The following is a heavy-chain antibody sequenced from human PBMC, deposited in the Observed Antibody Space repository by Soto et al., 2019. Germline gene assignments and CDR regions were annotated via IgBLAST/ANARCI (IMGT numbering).Heavy chain of an antibody. J-gene: IGHJ4*02. CDR3: AKDRKRDGYNQKDPYYFDY. Sequence: GGSLRLSCAASGFTFSSYGMHWVRQAPGKGLEWVAVISYDGSNKYYADSVKGRFTISRDNSKNTLYLQMNSLRAEDTAVYYCAKDRKRDGYNQKDPYYFDYWGQGTLVTVSS. D-gene: IGHD5-12*01. CDR1: GFTFSSYG. CDR2: ISYDGSNK. V-gene: IGHV3-30*18.